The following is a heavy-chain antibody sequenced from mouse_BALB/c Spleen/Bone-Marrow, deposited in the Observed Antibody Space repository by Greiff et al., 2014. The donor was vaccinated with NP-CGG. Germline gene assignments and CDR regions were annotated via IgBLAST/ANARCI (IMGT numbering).Heavy chain of an antibody. V-gene: IGHV5-6*02. CDR1: GFTFSSYG. CDR3: ASTITTVVAEDAMDY. D-gene: IGHD1-1*01. J-gene: IGHJ4*01. Sequence: DVMLVESGGDLVKPGGSLKLSSAASGFTFSSYGMSWVRQTPDKRLEWVATISSGGSYTYYPDSVKGRFTISRDNAKNTLYLQMSSLKSEDTAMYYCASTITTVVAEDAMDYWGQGTSVTVSS. CDR2: ISSGGSYT.